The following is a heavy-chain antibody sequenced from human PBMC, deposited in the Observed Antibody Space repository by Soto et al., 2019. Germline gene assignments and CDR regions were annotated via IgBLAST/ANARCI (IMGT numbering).Heavy chain of an antibody. V-gene: IGHV1-69*13. D-gene: IGHD6-19*01. CDR3: ARGLTVAGTRDYYVDY. J-gene: IGHJ4*02. Sequence: SVKVSCKASGGTFSSYAISWVRQAPGQGLEWMGGIIPIFGTANYAQKFQGRVTITADESTSTAYMELSSLRSEDTAVYYCARGLTVAGTRDYYVDYWGQGTLVTVSS. CDR1: GGTFSSYA. CDR2: IIPIFGTA.